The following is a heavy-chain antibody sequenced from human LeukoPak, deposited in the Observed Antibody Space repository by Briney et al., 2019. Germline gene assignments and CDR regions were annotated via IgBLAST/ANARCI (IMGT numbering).Heavy chain of an antibody. Sequence: GGSLRLSCAASGFTFSSYAMSWVRQAPGKGLEWVPAISGSGGSTYYADSGKGRFTISRDNSKNTLYLQMNSLRAEDTAVYYCAASPESIAVAGWGQGTLVTVSS. CDR3: AASPESIAVAG. J-gene: IGHJ4*02. CDR2: ISGSGGST. V-gene: IGHV3-23*01. CDR1: GFTFSSYA. D-gene: IGHD6-19*01.